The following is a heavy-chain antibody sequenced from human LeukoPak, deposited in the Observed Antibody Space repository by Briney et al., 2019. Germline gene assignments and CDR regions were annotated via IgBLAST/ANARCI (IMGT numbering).Heavy chain of an antibody. CDR3: ARAGQWFSDAYDI. CDR2: IGTAGDT. D-gene: IGHD3-10*01. Sequence: GGSLRLSCAASGFTSSTFDMHWVRQGTGKGLEWVSGIGTAGDTHYPDSVKGRFTISRENAKNSLCLQMNSLRAGDTAVYYCARAGQWFSDAYDIWGQGTMVTVSS. CDR1: GFTSSTFD. J-gene: IGHJ3*02. V-gene: IGHV3-13*01.